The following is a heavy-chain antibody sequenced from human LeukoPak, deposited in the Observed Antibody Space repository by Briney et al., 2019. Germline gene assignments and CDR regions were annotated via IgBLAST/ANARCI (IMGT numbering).Heavy chain of an antibody. V-gene: IGHV4-34*01. CDR1: GESFSGHS. J-gene: IGHJ6*02. CDR3: ARPSQFQLVHSATDYYYYGLDV. Sequence: PSETLSLTCAVYGESFSGHSCGWIRQPPGKGLEWIGEINHSGTSNINPSLKSRVTMSVDTSRNQFSLRLASVTAADTAEYYCARPSQFQLVHSATDYYYYGLDVWGQGTTVTVSS. CDR2: INHSGTS. D-gene: IGHD6-13*01.